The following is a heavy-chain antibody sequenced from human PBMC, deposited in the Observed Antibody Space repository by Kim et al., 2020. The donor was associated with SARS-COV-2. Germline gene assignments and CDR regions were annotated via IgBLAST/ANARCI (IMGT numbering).Heavy chain of an antibody. CDR1: GFTFSDHY. V-gene: IGHV3-72*01. J-gene: IGHJ4*02. CDR3: VRSDSSGYYALDY. D-gene: IGHD3-22*01. CDR2: SRNKANRYST. Sequence: GGSLRLSCAVSGFTFSDHYMDWVRQAPGKGLEWVGRSRNKANRYSTEYAASVKGRFTISRDDSKNALYLQTNSLRVEDTAVYYWVRSDSSGYYALDYWGQGTLVTVSS.